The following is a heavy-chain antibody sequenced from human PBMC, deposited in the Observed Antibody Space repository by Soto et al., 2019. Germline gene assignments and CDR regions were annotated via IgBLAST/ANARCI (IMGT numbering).Heavy chain of an antibody. J-gene: IGHJ4*02. CDR1: GFSLSTSGVG. Sequence: SGPTLVKPTQTLTLTCTFSGFSLSTSGVGVGWIRQPPGKALEWLALIYWDDDKRYSPSLKSRLTITKDTSKNQVVLTMTNMDPVDTATYYCAHIALYSSSSWALGFDYWGQGTLVTVSS. CDR3: AHIALYSSSSWALGFDY. CDR2: IYWDDDK. D-gene: IGHD6-6*01. V-gene: IGHV2-5*02.